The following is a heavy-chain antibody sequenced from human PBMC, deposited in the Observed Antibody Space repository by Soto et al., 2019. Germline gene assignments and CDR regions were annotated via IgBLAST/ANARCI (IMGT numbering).Heavy chain of an antibody. CDR3: ARGGNSGATGWFDP. Sequence: QVQLQESGPGLVKPSQTLSLTCTVSGDSLSSGGHYWTWIRQPPGKGLEWIGYIYYSGTTYYSPSLMSLLAMSGDTSKNQFSLNLSSMTAADTAVYYCARGGNSGATGWFDPWGQGTLVTVSS. V-gene: IGHV4-31*01. J-gene: IGHJ5*02. D-gene: IGHD5-12*01. CDR2: IYYSGTT. CDR1: GDSLSSGGHY.